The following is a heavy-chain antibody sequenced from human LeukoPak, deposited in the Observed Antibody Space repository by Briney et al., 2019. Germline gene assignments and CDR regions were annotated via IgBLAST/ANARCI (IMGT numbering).Heavy chain of an antibody. Sequence: GGSLRLSCAASGFTFSSYGVHWVRQAPGKGLEWVAVISYDGSNKYYADSMEGRFTISRDNSKNTVYLQMNSLRIEDTAVYYCARGVRVSGGGNYFDYWGQGTLVTVSS. V-gene: IGHV3-30*03. CDR1: GFTFSSYG. J-gene: IGHJ4*02. CDR3: ARGVRVSGGGNYFDY. D-gene: IGHD2-15*01. CDR2: ISYDGSNK.